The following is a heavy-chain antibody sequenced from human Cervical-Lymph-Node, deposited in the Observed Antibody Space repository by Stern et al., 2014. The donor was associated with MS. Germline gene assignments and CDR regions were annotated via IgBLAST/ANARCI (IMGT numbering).Heavy chain of an antibody. CDR2: VYPDDSDP. Sequence: DQLVQSAAEVKKPGESLKISCKGSGYTFTNHWIGWVRQRPGKGLEWMGLVYPDDSDPIYSPSFAGQITISADRASNTAFLQWDSLKASDTGIYFCARRMTVTDNWFDPWGQGTLVTVSP. CDR1: GYTFTNHW. CDR3: ARRMTVTDNWFDP. D-gene: IGHD2-21*02. J-gene: IGHJ5*02. V-gene: IGHV5-51*01.